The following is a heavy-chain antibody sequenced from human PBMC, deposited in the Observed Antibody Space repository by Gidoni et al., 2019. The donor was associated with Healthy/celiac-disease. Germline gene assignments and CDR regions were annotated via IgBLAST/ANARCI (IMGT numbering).Heavy chain of an antibody. J-gene: IGHJ6*02. CDR3: TRDTSSSTYYDILTGYYTDGMDV. CDR2: IRSKAYGGTT. Sequence: EGQLVESGGGVVQQGRSLRLAFPASGFTFGDYAMSWVRQAPGKGLEWVGFIRSKAYGGTTEYAASVKGRFTISRDDSKSIAYLQMNSLKTEDTAVYYCTRDTSSSTYYDILTGYYTDGMDVWGQGTTVTVSS. CDR1: GFTFGDYA. V-gene: IGHV3-49*04. D-gene: IGHD3-9*01.